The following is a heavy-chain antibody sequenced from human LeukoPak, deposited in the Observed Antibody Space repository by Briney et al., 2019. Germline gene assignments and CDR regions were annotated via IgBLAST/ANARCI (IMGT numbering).Heavy chain of an antibody. V-gene: IGHV3-11*04. CDR3: ARGSFLITFGGFIG. CDR2: ISSSGSPI. D-gene: IGHD3-16*02. J-gene: IGHJ4*02. Sequence: GGSLRLSCATSGFTFSDYYMSWIRQAPGKGLEWVSYISSSGSPIYYADSVKGRFTISRDNAKNSLFLQMNSLRAEDTAVYYCARGSFLITFGGFIGWGQGTLVTVSS. CDR1: GFTFSDYY.